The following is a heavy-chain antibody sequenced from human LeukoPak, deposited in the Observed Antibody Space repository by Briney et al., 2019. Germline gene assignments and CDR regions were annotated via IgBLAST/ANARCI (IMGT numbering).Heavy chain of an antibody. V-gene: IGHV3-30*18. CDR3: AKEGKTRNWNYYQAKPVY. J-gene: IGHJ4*02. CDR1: GFTFSNYG. CDR2: ISYDGSNK. Sequence: GGSLRLSCAASGFTFSNYGMHWVRQAPGKGLEWVAVISYDGSNKYYTASVKGRFTISRDNSKNTLYLQMSSLRVEDTAVYYCAKEGKTRNWNYYQAKPVYWGQGTLVTVSS. D-gene: IGHD1-7*01.